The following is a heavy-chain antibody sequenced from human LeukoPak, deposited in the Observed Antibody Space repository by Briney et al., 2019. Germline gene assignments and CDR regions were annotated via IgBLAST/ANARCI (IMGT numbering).Heavy chain of an antibody. Sequence: SETLSLTCAVYGGSFSGYYWSWLRQPPGKGLEWIGEINHSGSTNYNPSLKSRVTISVDTSKNQFSLELSSVTAADTAVYYCARHRSGGSRYHDYWGQGALVTVSS. V-gene: IGHV4-34*01. D-gene: IGHD2-15*01. CDR1: GGSFSGYY. CDR3: ARHRSGGSRYHDY. CDR2: INHSGST. J-gene: IGHJ4*02.